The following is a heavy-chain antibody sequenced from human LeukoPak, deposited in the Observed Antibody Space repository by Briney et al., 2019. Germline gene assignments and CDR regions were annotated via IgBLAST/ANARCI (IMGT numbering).Heavy chain of an antibody. J-gene: IGHJ6*02. CDR3: ARKDNRNPYSFGGYYGMDV. Sequence: GASVKVSCKASGGTFSSYAISWVRQAPGQGLEWMGRIIPILGIANYAQKFQGRVTITADKSTSTAYMELSSLRSEDTAVYYCARKDNRNPYSFGGYYGMDVWGQGTTVTVSS. CDR1: GGTFSSYA. D-gene: IGHD1-14*01. V-gene: IGHV1-69*04. CDR2: IIPILGIA.